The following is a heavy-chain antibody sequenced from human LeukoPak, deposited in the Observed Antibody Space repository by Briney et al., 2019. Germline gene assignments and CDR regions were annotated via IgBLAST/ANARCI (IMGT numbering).Heavy chain of an antibody. CDR2: ISGYNGNT. Sequence: ASVKVSCKASGDTFTSYGFSWVRQAPGQGLEWMGWISGYNGNTNYAQKFQGRVTMTTDTSTSTAYMELRSLRSDDTAVYYCARVEEGITMALDVWGQGTTVTVSS. CDR3: ARVEEGITMALDV. CDR1: GDTFTSYG. D-gene: IGHD3-10*01. J-gene: IGHJ6*02. V-gene: IGHV1-18*01.